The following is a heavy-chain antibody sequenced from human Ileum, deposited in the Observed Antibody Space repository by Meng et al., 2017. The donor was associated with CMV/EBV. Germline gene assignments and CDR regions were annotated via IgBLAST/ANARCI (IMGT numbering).Heavy chain of an antibody. Sequence: ASVKVSCKASGYTFTGYYMHWVRQAPGQGLEWMGWINPNSGGTNYAQKFQGRITMTRDTSISTAYMELSRLRSDDTAVYYCARGEGKLAQFDYWGQGTLVTVSS. V-gene: IGHV1-2*02. CDR3: ARGEGKLAQFDY. J-gene: IGHJ4*02. CDR2: INPNSGGT. CDR1: GYTFTGYY. D-gene: IGHD1/OR15-1a*01.